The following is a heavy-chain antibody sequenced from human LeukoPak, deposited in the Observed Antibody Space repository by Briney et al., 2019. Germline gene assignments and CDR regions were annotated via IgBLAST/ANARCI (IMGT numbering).Heavy chain of an antibody. CDR1: GFTFSSYS. V-gene: IGHV3-21*01. J-gene: IGHJ4*02. CDR2: ISSSSYI. D-gene: IGHD4-17*01. CDR3: ARDYVTTVTPVGY. Sequence: GGSLRLSCAASGFTFSSYSMNWVRQAPGKGLEWVSSISSSSYIYYADSVKGRFTISRDNAKNSLYLQMNSLRAEDTAVYYCARDYVTTVTPVGYWGQGTLVTVSS.